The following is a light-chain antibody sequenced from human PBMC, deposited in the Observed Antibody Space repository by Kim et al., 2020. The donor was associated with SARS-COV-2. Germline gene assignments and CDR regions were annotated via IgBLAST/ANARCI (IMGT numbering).Light chain of an antibody. CDR1: QNINNV. CDR2: GAS. V-gene: IGKV1-5*03. CDR3: QQYFSLST. J-gene: IGKJ2*01. Sequence: LSASVGDRITITCRASQNINNVLAWYQKKPGRAPKLLIYGASSLQSGVPTRFIGRGSGTEFSLTISSLQPDDFATYYCQQYFSLSTFGQGTKLEI.